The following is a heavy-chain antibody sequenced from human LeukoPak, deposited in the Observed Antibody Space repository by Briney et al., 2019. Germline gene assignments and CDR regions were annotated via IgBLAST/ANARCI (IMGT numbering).Heavy chain of an antibody. CDR1: GYTLTELS. CDR3: ATAPRFLLRRRWYFDL. V-gene: IGHV1-24*01. D-gene: IGHD4-17*01. J-gene: IGHJ2*01. CDR2: FDPEDGET. Sequence: ASVKVSCKVSGYTLTELSMHWVRQAPGKGLEWMGGFDPEDGETIYAQKFQGRVTMTEDTSTDTAYMELSSLRSEDTAVYYCATAPRFLLRRRWYFDLWGRGTLVTVSS.